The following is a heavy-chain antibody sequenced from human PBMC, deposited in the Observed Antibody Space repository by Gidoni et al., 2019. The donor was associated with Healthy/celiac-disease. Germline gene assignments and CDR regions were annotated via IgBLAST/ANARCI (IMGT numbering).Heavy chain of an antibody. D-gene: IGHD3-10*01. Sequence: QLQLQESGTGLVKPSETLSLTGTVSGGCISSSSYDWGLIRQPPGKGLELIGSIYYSWSTYYNPSLKRRVTISVDTSKNQFSLKLSSVTAADTAVYYCARDDYGSGRYDFDYWGQGTLVTVSS. CDR1: GGCISSSSYD. CDR2: IYYSWST. J-gene: IGHJ4*02. CDR3: ARDDYGSGRYDFDY. V-gene: IGHV4-39*07.